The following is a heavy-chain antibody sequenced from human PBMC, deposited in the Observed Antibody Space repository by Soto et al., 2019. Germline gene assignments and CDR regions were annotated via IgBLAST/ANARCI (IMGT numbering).Heavy chain of an antibody. Sequence: QVQLGESGGGVVQPGRSLRLSCAATGFTFSGYGMHWVRQAPGKGLEWVAVVRHDGSNIHYADFVKGRFTISRDNSKNTVDLQMNSLRAEDTAVYYCVRVGVGSRHFYDFLDYWGQGTLVTVSS. CDR1: GFTFSGYG. D-gene: IGHD3-16*01. J-gene: IGHJ4*02. V-gene: IGHV3-33*01. CDR2: VRHDGSNI. CDR3: VRVGVGSRHFYDFLDY.